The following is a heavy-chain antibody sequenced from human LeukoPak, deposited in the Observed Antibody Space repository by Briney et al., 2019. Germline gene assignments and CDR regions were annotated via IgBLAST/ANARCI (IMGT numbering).Heavy chain of an antibody. V-gene: IGHV3-23*01. D-gene: IGHD3-16*01. CDR3: ARLGRYAAY. CDR2: ISGSGGSS. Sequence: GGSLRLSCAASGFTFTNYAMTWVRQVPAKGLEWVSHISGSGGSSYHVDSVKGRFTISRDNSKNTLYLQMNRLRAEDTAVYYCARLGRYAAYWGQGTLVTVSS. J-gene: IGHJ4*02. CDR1: GFTFTNYA.